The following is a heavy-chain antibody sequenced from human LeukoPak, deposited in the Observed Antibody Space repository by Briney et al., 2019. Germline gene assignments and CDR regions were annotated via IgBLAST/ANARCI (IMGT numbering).Heavy chain of an antibody. CDR2: ISGSGGST. V-gene: IGHV3-23*01. CDR3: AKGNGYNPLYFDY. D-gene: IGHD5-24*01. Sequence: PGGSLRLSCAASGFTFSSYAMSWVRQAPGKGLEWVSAISGSGGSTYYADSAKGRFTISRDNSKNTLYLQMNSLRAEDTAVYYCAKGNGYNPLYFDYWGQGTLVTVSS. J-gene: IGHJ4*02. CDR1: GFTFSSYA.